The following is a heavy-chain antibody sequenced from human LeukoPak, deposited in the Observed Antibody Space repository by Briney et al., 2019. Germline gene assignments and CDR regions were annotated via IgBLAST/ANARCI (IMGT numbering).Heavy chain of an antibody. CDR3: ARVRYGDYEGN. V-gene: IGHV3-48*04. D-gene: IGHD4-17*01. J-gene: IGHJ4*02. Sequence: AGGSLRLSCAASGFTFSSYSMNWVRQAPGKGLEWVSYISSSSSTIYYADSVKGRFTISRDNAKNSLYLQMNSLRAEDTAVYYCARVRYGDYEGNWGQGTLVTVSS. CDR2: ISSSSSTI. CDR1: GFTFSSYS.